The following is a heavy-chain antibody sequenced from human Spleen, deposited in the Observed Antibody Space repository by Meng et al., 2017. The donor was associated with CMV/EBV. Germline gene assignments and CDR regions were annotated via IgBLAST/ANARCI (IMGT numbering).Heavy chain of an antibody. V-gene: IGHV3-23*01. D-gene: IGHD6-6*01. Sequence: FTFDNDAKTWVRQAPGEGLEWVSAISASGENTYYADSVKGRFTISRDNSKNTLYLQMNSLSGEDTAVYYCAKCPDYYSSSSVKDWFDPWGQGTLVTVSS. CDR1: FTFDNDA. J-gene: IGHJ5*02. CDR2: ISASGENT. CDR3: AKCPDYYSSSSVKDWFDP.